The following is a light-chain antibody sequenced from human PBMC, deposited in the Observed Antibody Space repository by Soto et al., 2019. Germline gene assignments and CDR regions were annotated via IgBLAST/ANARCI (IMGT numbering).Light chain of an antibody. J-gene: IGLJ1*01. CDR2: EVS. V-gene: IGLV2-14*01. CDR1: SSDVGSYNF. Sequence: QSALTQPRSVSGSPGQSVTISCTGTSSDVGSYNFVSWHQQHPGKAPKLMIYEVSNRPSGVSNRFSGSKSGNTASLTISGLQAEDEADYYCSSYTSSSTEVFGTGTKVTVL. CDR3: SSYTSSSTEV.